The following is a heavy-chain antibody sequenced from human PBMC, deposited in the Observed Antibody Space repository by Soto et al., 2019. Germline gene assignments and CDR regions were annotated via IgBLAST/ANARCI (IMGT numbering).Heavy chain of an antibody. CDR2: IIPIFGTA. J-gene: IGHJ4*02. V-gene: IGHV1-69*13. Sequence: SVKVSCKASGGTFSSYAISWVRQAPGQGLEWMGGIIPIFGTANYAQKFQGRVTITADESTSTAYMELSSLRSEDTAVYYCARDYNSGSSFDYWGQGTLVTVSS. CDR3: ARDYNSGSSFDY. D-gene: IGHD1-26*01. CDR1: GGTFSSYA.